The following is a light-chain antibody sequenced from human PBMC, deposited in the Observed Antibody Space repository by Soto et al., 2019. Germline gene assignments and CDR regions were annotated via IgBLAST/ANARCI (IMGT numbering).Light chain of an antibody. J-gene: IGLJ1*01. V-gene: IGLV2-14*01. Sequence: QSALPQPPSASGSPGQSVTISCTGTTGDIGAFNYVSWYQQRPGKAPKLMIYEVSNRPSRVSNRFSGSKSGNTASLTISGLQAEDEADYYCSSYTRSSTSYVFGTGTKVTVL. CDR2: EVS. CDR3: SSYTRSSTSYV. CDR1: TGDIGAFNY.